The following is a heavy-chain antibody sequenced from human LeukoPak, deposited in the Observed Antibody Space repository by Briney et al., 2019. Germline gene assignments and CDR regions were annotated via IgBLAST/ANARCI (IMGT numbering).Heavy chain of an antibody. CDR2: IYYSGST. V-gene: IGHV4-30-4*01. CDR1: GGSISSGDYY. J-gene: IGHJ4*02. CDR3: ARAAYSGSYHSDY. Sequence: SETLSLTCTVSGGSISSGDYYWSWIRQPPGKGLEWIGYIYYSGSTYYNPSLKSRVTISVDTSKNQFSLKLSSVTAADTAVYYCARAAYSGSYHSDYWGQGTLVTVSS. D-gene: IGHD1-26*01.